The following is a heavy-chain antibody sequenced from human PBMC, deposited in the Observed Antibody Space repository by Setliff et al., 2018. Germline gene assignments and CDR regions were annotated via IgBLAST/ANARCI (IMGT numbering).Heavy chain of an antibody. CDR2: INRDGSVT. CDR3: ARDFMTVTTSDY. Sequence: QPGGSLRLSCAASGFTFSSYWMYWVRQAPGKGLVWVSRINRDGSVTVYADSVKGRFTISRDNARNILFLQMNSLRVEDTAMYYCARDFMTVTTSDYWGPGTLVTVSS. J-gene: IGHJ4*02. V-gene: IGHV3-74*01. D-gene: IGHD4-17*01. CDR1: GFTFSSYW.